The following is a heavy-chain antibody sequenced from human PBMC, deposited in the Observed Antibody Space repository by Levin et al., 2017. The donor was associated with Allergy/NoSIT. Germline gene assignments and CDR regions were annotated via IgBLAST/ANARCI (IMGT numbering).Heavy chain of an antibody. D-gene: IGHD6-13*01. CDR1: GFTFSSYA. Sequence: PGGSLRLSCAASGFTFSSYAMHWVRQAPGKGLEWVAVISYDGSNKYYADSVKGRFTISRDNSKNTLYLQMNSLRAEDTAVYYCAREGYSSSCVDYWGQGTLVTVSS. CDR2: ISYDGSNK. J-gene: IGHJ4*02. CDR3: AREGYSSSCVDY. V-gene: IGHV3-30-3*01.